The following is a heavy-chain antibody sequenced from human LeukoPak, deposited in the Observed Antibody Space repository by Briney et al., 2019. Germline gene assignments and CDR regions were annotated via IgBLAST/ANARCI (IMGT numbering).Heavy chain of an antibody. V-gene: IGHV4-59*01. Sequence: PSETLSLTCTVSGGSISSYYWSWIRQPPGKGLEWIGYIYYSGSTNYNPSLKSRVTISVDTSKNQFSLKLSSVTAADTAVYYCARQVGIPAAYDYWGQGTLVTVSS. CDR1: GGSISSYY. CDR3: ARQVGIPAAYDY. D-gene: IGHD2-2*01. J-gene: IGHJ4*02. CDR2: IYYSGST.